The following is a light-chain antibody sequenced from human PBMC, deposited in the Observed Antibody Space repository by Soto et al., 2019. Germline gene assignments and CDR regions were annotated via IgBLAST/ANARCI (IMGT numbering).Light chain of an antibody. CDR2: DNS. CDR3: QSYDSSLSASV. CDR1: SSNIGAGYD. Sequence: QSVLTQPPSVSGAPGQRVTISCTGSSSNIGAGYDVHWYQQLPGTAPKRLIYDNSNRPSGVPDRFSGSKSGTSASLAISGLQAEDEAEYYCQSYDSSLSASVFGGGTKLTVL. J-gene: IGLJ2*01. V-gene: IGLV1-40*01.